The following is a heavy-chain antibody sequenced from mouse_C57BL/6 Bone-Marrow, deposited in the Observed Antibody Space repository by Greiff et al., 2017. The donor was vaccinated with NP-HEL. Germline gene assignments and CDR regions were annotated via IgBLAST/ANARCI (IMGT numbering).Heavy chain of an antibody. D-gene: IGHD3-2*02. J-gene: IGHJ4*01. CDR1: GFTFSSYG. V-gene: IGHV5-6*02. CDR3: ARRGSSGYLYYAMDY. Sequence: DVKLVESGGDLVKPGGSLKLSCAASGFTFSSYGMSWVRQTPDTRLEWVATISSGGSYTYYPDSVKGRFTISRDNAKNTLYLQMSSLKSEDTAMYYCARRGSSGYLYYAMDYWGQGTSVTVSS. CDR2: ISSGGSYT.